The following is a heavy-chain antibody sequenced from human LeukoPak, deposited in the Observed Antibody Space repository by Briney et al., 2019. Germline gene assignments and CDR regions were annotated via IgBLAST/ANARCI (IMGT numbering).Heavy chain of an antibody. V-gene: IGHV5-51*01. CDR2: IYPVISDI. Sequence: GESLKISCKGSGYRFASYWIAWGRQMPGKGVEWMGVIYPVISDITYSPSFQRQVTISADNSVTTAYLHWGSLKASDTAMYYCARHTEDSSGWYMADYYFDYWGQGTLVTVSS. CDR3: ARHTEDSSGWYMADYYFDY. CDR1: GYRFASYW. D-gene: IGHD6-19*01. J-gene: IGHJ4*02.